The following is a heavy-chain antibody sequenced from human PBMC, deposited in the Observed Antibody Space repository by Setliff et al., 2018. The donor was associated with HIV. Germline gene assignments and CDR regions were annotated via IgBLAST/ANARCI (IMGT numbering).Heavy chain of an antibody. CDR2: IDHSGST. CDR1: GGSFNDYY. J-gene: IGHJ4*02. Sequence: SETLSLTCAVYGGSFNDYYWTWIRQPPGKGLEWIGEIDHSGSTKYHASLKSRVTLSIDTSKNQISLKLSSVTAADTAVYYCASLYADDYWGQGTLVTVSS. V-gene: IGHV4-34*01. CDR3: ASLYADDY. D-gene: IGHD3-16*01.